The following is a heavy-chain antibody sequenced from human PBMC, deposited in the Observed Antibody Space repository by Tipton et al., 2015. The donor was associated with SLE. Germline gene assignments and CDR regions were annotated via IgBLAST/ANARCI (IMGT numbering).Heavy chain of an antibody. Sequence: TLSLTCTVSGGSIRNYFWHWIRQSPGKGLEWIGYVYDSGTTKYNPSLKSRLTISVDTSKSHFSLKLTSVTAADTAIYYCARLTSMVLYSDYGFDYWGQGTLVTVSS. D-gene: IGHD4-11*01. J-gene: IGHJ4*02. CDR1: GGSIRNYF. V-gene: IGHV4-59*01. CDR3: ARLTSMVLYSDYGFDY. CDR2: VYDSGTT.